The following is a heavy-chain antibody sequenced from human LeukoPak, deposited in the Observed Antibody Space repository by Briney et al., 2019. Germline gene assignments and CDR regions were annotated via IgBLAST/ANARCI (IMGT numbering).Heavy chain of an antibody. J-gene: IGHJ4*02. CDR3: AKGGRILTGYYTLDY. V-gene: IGHV3-23*01. Sequence: GGSLRLSCAASGFTFSSYAMSWVRQAPGKGLEWVSAISGSGGSTYYADSVKGRFTISRDNSKNTLYLQMNSLRAEDTAVYYCAKGGRILTGYYTLDYWGQGTLVTVSS. D-gene: IGHD3-9*01. CDR1: GFTFSSYA. CDR2: ISGSGGST.